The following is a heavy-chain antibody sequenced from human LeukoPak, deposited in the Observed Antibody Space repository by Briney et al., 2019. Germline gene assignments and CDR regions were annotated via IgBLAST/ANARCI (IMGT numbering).Heavy chain of an antibody. D-gene: IGHD6-19*01. V-gene: IGHV6-1*01. J-gene: IGHJ4*02. CDR2: TGYTSKWYY. Sequence: SQTLSLTCAISGDSVSSKSVAWNWIRQSPSRGLEWLGRTGYTSKWYYDYAVSVGSRITFNPDTSKNQLSLQLNSVTPEDTAVYYCARSSVAGTYFDYWGQGTLVTVSS. CDR3: ARSSVAGTYFDY. CDR1: GDSVSSKSVA.